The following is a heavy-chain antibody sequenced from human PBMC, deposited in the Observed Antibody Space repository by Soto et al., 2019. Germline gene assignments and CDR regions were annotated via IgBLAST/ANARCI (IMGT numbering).Heavy chain of an antibody. Sequence: LRLSCAASGFTFSGSAMHWVRQASGKGLEWVGRIRNKANNYATAYAASVKGRFTIFRDDLKNMAYLQMSSLKAEDTAVYFCARPCSKDGYNDDFDYRAQRTLVPISS. V-gene: IGHV3-73*01. CDR1: GFTFSGSA. CDR3: ARPCSKDGYNDDFDY. CDR2: IRNKANNYAT. J-gene: IGHJ4*02. D-gene: IGHD5-12*01.